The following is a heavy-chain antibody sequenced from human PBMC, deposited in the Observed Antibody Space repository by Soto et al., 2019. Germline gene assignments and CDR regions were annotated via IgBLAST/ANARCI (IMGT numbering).Heavy chain of an antibody. CDR2: IYYSGST. Sequence: PSETLSLSCTVSGGSSSSGGYYWRGIRQHPGKFLEGIVYIYYSGSTNYNPSLKSRVTISVETSKNQFSRNLSSVTAADTAVCYCASGYSYGQLDYWGQGTMVTVSS. CDR1: GGSSSSGGYY. V-gene: IGHV4-31*03. CDR3: ASGYSYGQLDY. D-gene: IGHD5-18*01. J-gene: IGHJ4*02.